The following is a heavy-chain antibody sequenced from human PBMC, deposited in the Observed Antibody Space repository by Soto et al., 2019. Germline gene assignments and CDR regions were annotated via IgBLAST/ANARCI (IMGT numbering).Heavy chain of an antibody. V-gene: IGHV4-59*01. Sequence: PSETLSLTCTVSGGSISSYYWSWIRQPPGKGLEWIGYIYYSGSTNYNPSLKSRVTISVDTSKNQFSLKLSSVTAADTAVYYCARGSWVGGYYYYYGMDVWGQGTTVTVSS. D-gene: IGHD3-16*01. CDR2: IYYSGST. J-gene: IGHJ6*02. CDR3: ARGSWVGGYYYYYGMDV. CDR1: GGSISSYY.